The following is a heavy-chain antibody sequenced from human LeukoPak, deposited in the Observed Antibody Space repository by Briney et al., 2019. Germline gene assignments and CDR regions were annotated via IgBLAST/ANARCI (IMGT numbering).Heavy chain of an antibody. CDR2: ISAYNGNT. V-gene: IGHV1-18*01. J-gene: IGHJ4*02. Sequence: AAVTVSFTASGYTFTIYGISWVRQAPGQGLEWMGWISAYNGNTNYAQKLQGRVTMTTDTSTSTAYMELRSLRSDDTAVYYCARDGWELPFDYWGQGTLVTVSS. CDR3: ARDGWELPFDY. CDR1: GYTFTIYG. D-gene: IGHD1-26*01.